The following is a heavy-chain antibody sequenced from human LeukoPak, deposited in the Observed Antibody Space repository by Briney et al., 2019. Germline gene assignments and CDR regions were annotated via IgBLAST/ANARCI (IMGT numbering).Heavy chain of an antibody. CDR1: GYTFTGYY. V-gene: IGHV1-2*02. CDR3: ARSLAAGTGYYYYYYGMDV. Sequence: ASVKVSCKASGYTFTGYYMHWVRQAPGQGLEWMGWINPNSGGTNYAQKFQGRVTMTRDTSISTAYMELSRLRSDDTAVYYCARSLAAGTGYYYYYYGMDVRGQGTTVTVSS. CDR2: INPNSGGT. J-gene: IGHJ6*02. D-gene: IGHD6-13*01.